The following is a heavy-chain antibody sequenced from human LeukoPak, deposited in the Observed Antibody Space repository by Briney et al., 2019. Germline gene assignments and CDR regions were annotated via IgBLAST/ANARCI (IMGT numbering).Heavy chain of an antibody. Sequence: GASVKVSCKASGYTFTSYYLHWVRQAPGQGLEWMGIFNPSDGRATYTQKFQGRVTMTRDTSTSTVYMDLSSLRSDDTAVYYCARQAVTTGWYFDYWGQATLVAVSS. CDR2: FNPSDGRA. CDR1: GYTFTSYY. D-gene: IGHD4-17*01. V-gene: IGHV1-46*01. J-gene: IGHJ4*02. CDR3: ARQAVTTGWYFDY.